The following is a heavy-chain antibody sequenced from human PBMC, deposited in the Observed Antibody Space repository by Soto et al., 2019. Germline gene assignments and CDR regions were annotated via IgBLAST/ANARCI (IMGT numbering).Heavy chain of an antibody. CDR1: GFRFSDYS. D-gene: IGHD4-17*01. Sequence: DVQLLKSGGGSVHPGGSLRLACAGSGFRFSDYSMNWVRQAPGKGLEWVSYITSSGDSTYYADSVKGRFTVSRDNAKNSLFLQMNGLRDEDTAVYYCARLPKGSTVTSWGQGTLVTVSS. CDR2: ITSSGDST. J-gene: IGHJ4*02. V-gene: IGHV3-48*02. CDR3: ARLPKGSTVTS.